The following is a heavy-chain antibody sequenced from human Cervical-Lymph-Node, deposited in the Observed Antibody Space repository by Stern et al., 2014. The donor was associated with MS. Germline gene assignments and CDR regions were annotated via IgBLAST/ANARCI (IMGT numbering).Heavy chain of an antibody. J-gene: IGHJ4*02. V-gene: IGHV4-61*02. Sequence: QVQLQESGPGLVKPSQTLSVTCTVSGGSITSGSYYWSWIRQPAGKGLEWIGRVYIGRSTDYNPSLKSRATLSVDTSQNHFSLKLRSVTAADTAIYYCARHTTMTSLDYWGQGTLVTVSS. CDR3: ARHTTMTSLDY. CDR2: VYIGRST. CDR1: GGSITSGSYY. D-gene: IGHD1-1*01.